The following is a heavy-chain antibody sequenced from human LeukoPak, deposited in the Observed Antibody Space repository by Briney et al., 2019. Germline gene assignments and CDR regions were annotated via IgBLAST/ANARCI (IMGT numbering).Heavy chain of an antibody. Sequence: GGSLRLSCAASGFTFSSYSMNWVRQAPGKGLEWVSSISSSSSYIYYADSVKGRFTISRDNSKNTLYLQMNSLRAEDTAVYYCARDIEFSNYYDSSGFDYWGQGTLVTVSS. CDR2: ISSSSSYI. CDR3: ARDIEFSNYYDSSGFDY. D-gene: IGHD3-22*01. CDR1: GFTFSSYS. J-gene: IGHJ4*02. V-gene: IGHV3-21*01.